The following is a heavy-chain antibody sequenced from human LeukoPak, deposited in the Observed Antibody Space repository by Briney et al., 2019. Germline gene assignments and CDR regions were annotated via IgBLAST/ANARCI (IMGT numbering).Heavy chain of an antibody. CDR2: ISSSSSYI. D-gene: IGHD2-2*02. CDR1: GFTFSSYG. CDR3: ARDRVVPAAIIYYYYYMDV. Sequence: GGSLRLSCAASGFTFSSYGMNWVRQAPGKGLEWVSSISSSSSYIYYADSVKGRFTISRDNAKNSLYLQMNSLRAEDTAVYYCARDRVVPAAIIYYYYYMDVWGKGTTVTVSS. V-gene: IGHV3-21*01. J-gene: IGHJ6*03.